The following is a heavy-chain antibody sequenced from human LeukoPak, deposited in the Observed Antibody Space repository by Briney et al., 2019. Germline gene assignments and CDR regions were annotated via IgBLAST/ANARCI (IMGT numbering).Heavy chain of an antibody. CDR3: VRETYYDFWSGYATVYYYHYMDV. V-gene: IGHV4-31*03. Sequence: SETLSLTCTVSGGSINSGGYYWSWIRQHPGKGLEWIGYIYYSGSTYYNPSLKSRVTISVDTSKNQFSLKLSSVTAADTAVSYCVRETYYDFWSGYATVYYYHYMDVWGKGTTVTVSS. CDR2: IYYSGST. D-gene: IGHD3-3*01. J-gene: IGHJ6*03. CDR1: GGSINSGGYY.